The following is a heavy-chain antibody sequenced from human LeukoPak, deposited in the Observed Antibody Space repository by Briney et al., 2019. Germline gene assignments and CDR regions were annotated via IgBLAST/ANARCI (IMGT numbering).Heavy chain of an antibody. V-gene: IGHV4-59*12. Sequence: SETLSLTCTVSGDSIRSYYWSWIRQTPGKGLEWIGYIHYTGSTNYNPSLKSRVTISVDTSKNQFSLRLNSVTAADTAVYYCARDSSAFDIWGQGTMVTVSS. CDR2: IHYTGST. J-gene: IGHJ3*02. CDR1: GDSIRSYY. CDR3: ARDSSAFDI.